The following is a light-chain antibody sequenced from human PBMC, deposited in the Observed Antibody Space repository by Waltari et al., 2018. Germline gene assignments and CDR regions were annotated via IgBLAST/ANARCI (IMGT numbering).Light chain of an antibody. CDR2: EVS. CDR3: SSYADNTLV. V-gene: IGLV2-8*01. CDR1: SSNY. J-gene: IGLJ3*02. Sequence: QSALTQPPSASGSPGPSVTIPCPGTSSNYVSWFQHHPGKAPKLMIYEVSKRPSGVPDRFSGSKSGNTASLTVSGLQADDEAHYYCSSYADNTLVFGGGTKLTVL.